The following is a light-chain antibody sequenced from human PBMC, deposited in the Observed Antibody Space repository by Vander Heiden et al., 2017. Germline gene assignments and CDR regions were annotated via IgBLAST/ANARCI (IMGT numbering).Light chain of an antibody. J-gene: IGKJ2*01. V-gene: IGKV1-39*01. CDR2: AAS. Sequence: IQMTQSPSSLSASVGDRVTITCRASQSISSYLNWYQQKPVKAPKLLIYAASSFQSRVPSRFSGSGSGTDFTLTISSLQPDDFATYYCQQCYSTAYTFGQGTKLEIK. CDR3: QQCYSTAYT. CDR1: QSISSY.